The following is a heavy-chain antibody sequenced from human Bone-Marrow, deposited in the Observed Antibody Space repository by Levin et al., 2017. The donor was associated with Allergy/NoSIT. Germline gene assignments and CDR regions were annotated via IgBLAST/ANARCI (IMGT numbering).Heavy chain of an antibody. CDR1: GGSFSGYY. J-gene: IGHJ6*03. V-gene: IGHV4-34*01. D-gene: IGHD4-11*01. Sequence: SQTLSLTCAVYGGSFSGYYWSWIRQPPGKGLEWIGEINHSGSTNYNPSLKSRVTISVDTSKNQFSLKLSSVTAADTAVYYCARELNRMTTVTSSYYYYMDVWGKGTTVTVSS. CDR2: INHSGST. CDR3: ARELNRMTTVTSSYYYYMDV.